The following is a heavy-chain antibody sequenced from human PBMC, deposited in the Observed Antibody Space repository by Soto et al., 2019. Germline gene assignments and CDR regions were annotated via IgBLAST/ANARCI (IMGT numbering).Heavy chain of an antibody. V-gene: IGHV4-39*01. J-gene: IGHJ6*02. D-gene: IGHD6-6*01. CDR1: GGSISSSSYY. CDR2: IYYSGST. CDR3: ARVEYSSSGGMDV. Sequence: SETLSLTCTVSGGSISSSSYYWGWIRQPPGKGLEWIGSIYYSGSTYYNPSLKSRVTISVDTSKNQFSLKLSSVTAADTAVYYRARVEYSSSGGMDVWGQGTTVTVSS.